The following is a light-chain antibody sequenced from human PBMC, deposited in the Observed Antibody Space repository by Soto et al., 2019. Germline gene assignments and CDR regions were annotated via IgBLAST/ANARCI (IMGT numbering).Light chain of an antibody. CDR1: SSNIGSNT. CDR3: SAWDDSLNGLV. J-gene: IGLJ2*01. Sequence: QSVLTQPPSASGTPGQRVTLSCSGSSSNIGSNTVNWYQQLPGTAPKLLIYTNNQRPSGVTDRFSGSKYGTSASLAISGLQSEDESDYYGSAWDDSLNGLVFGGGTKLTVL. CDR2: TNN. V-gene: IGLV1-44*01.